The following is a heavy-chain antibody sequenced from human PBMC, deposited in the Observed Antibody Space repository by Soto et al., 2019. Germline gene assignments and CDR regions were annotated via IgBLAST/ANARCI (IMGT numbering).Heavy chain of an antibody. Sequence: QVQQVDSGGGVVQPGRSLRLSCAASGFTFSSYGMHWVRQAPGKGLEWVAVTWYDGSNQYYADSVKGRFTISRDNSKNILYLHVNSFRSQDKAVYYSSRAKCLALSDFDYWGQGTLVTVST. CDR3: SRAKCLALSDFDY. J-gene: IGHJ4*02. CDR2: TWYDGSNQ. CDR1: GFTFSSYG. V-gene: IGHV3-33*01. D-gene: IGHD3-3*02.